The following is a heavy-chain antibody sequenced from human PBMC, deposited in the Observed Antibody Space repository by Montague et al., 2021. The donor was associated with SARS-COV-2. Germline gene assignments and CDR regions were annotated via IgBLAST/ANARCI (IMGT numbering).Heavy chain of an antibody. CDR2: IPHGGTT. CDR1: SDTFSSSDW. CDR3: AREAKAVSGRLDS. V-gene: IGHV4-4*02. Sequence: SETLSLTCTVYSDTFSSSDWWRWVRQPPGTGLDWTGEIPHGGTTNYKSSLKSRVTMSIDKSKNQFSLRLTSVTAADTAVYYCAREAKAVSGRLDSWGQGTLVTVSS. D-gene: IGHD6-19*01. J-gene: IGHJ4*02.